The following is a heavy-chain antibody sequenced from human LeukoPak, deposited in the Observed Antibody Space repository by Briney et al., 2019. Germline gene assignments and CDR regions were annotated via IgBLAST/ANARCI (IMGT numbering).Heavy chain of an antibody. CDR3: ARDRGYTSGMDY. J-gene: IGHJ4*02. CDR1: GGSISSYY. D-gene: IGHD1-1*01. V-gene: IGHV4-59*12. CDR2: IYYSGST. Sequence: PSETLSLTCTVSGGSISSYYWSWIRQPPGKGLEWIGYIYYSGSTKYNPSLKSRVTISVDTSKNQFSLKLSSVTAEDTAVYYCARDRGYTSGMDYWGQGTLVTVSS.